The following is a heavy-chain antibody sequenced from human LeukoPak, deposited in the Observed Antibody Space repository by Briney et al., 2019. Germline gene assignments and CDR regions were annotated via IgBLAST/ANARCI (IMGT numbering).Heavy chain of an antibody. V-gene: IGHV3-23*01. D-gene: IGHD5-12*01. CDR3: AKGDVVTAIFPLDY. CDR1: GFTFSSYA. CDR2: ISGSGGTT. Sequence: PGGSLRLSCAAFGFTFSSYAMSWVRQAPGKGLEWVSGISGSGGTTYYADSVQGRFTISRDNSKKTLFLQMSSLRAEDTAVYYCAKGDVVTAIFPLDYWGQGTLVIVSS. J-gene: IGHJ4*02.